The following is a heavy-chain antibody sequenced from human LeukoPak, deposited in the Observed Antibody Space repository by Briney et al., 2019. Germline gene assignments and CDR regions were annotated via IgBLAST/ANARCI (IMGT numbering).Heavy chain of an antibody. CDR2: ISGDGTT. V-gene: IGHV3-74*01. Sequence: GGSLRLSCAASGFTFSKFWMHWFSQAPGKGLVRVSRISGDGTTTYADSVKGRFTISRDNAKNTVYLQMNSLRVEDTAVYYCARITNRDCFDYWGQGTLVTVSS. CDR3: ARITNRDCFDY. D-gene: IGHD1-14*01. CDR1: GFTFSKFW. J-gene: IGHJ4*02.